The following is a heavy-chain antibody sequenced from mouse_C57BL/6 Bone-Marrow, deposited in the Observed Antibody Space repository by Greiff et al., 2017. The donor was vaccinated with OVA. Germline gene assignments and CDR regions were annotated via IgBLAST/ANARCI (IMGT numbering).Heavy chain of an antibody. CDR1: GYSITSGYY. J-gene: IGHJ3*01. D-gene: IGHD4-1*02. CDR2: ISYDGSN. CDR3: AREDNWDWFAY. V-gene: IGHV3-6*01. Sequence: EVKLQESGPGLVKPSQSLSLTCSVTGYSITSGYYWNWIRQFPGNKLEWMGYISYDGSNNYNPSLKNRISITRDTSKNQFFLKLNSVTTEDTATYYCAREDNWDWFAYWGQGTLVTVSA.